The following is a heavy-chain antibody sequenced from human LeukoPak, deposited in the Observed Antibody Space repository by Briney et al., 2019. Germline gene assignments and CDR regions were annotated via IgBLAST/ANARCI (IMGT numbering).Heavy chain of an antibody. CDR3: ARGYYDILTGYYYFDY. D-gene: IGHD3-9*01. CDR2: MNPNSGNT. CDR1: GYTFTSYD. V-gene: IGHV1-8*03. J-gene: IGHJ4*02. Sequence: ASVKVSCKASGYTFTSYDINWVRQATGQGLEWMGWMNPNSGNTGYAQKFQGRVTITRNTSISTAYMELSSLRSEDTAVYYCARGYYDILTGYYYFDYWGQGTLVTVSS.